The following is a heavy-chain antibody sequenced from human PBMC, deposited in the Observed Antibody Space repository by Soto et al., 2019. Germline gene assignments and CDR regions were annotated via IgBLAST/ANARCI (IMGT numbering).Heavy chain of an antibody. CDR2: ISPYNGNT. CDR1: GYNFTRHL. Sequence: ASVKRSCKGSGYNFTRHLIAWGRHAPGQGLQWMGWISPYNGNTKSAQKVQGRVTMTTDTSTRTAYMELRSLRSDDTAVYYCAKMQQAAAHYYYYYGMDVWGQGTTVTVSS. J-gene: IGHJ6*02. D-gene: IGHD6-25*01. CDR3: AKMQQAAAHYYYYYGMDV. V-gene: IGHV1-18*01.